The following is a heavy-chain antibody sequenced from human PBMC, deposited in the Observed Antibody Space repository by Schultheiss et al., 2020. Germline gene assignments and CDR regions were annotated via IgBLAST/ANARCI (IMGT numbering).Heavy chain of an antibody. D-gene: IGHD4-17*01. CDR1: GGSISSYY. V-gene: IGHV4-39*07. J-gene: IGHJ5*02. CDR2: IFYSGST. CDR3: ARARRASTVTTSKPNWFDP. Sequence: SETLSLTCTVSGGSISSYYWGWIRQPPGKGLEWIGNIFYSGSTYYNPSLKSRVTISVDTSKKQFSLKLTSVTAADTAVYYCARARRASTVTTSKPNWFDPWGQGTLVTVSS.